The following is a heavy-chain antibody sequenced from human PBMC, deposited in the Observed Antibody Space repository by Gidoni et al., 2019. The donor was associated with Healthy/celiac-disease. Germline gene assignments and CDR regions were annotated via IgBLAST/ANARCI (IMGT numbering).Heavy chain of an antibody. CDR2: IYYSGST. Sequence: QVQLQESGPGLVKPSQTLSLTCTVPGRPISSGDYYWSWIRQPPGKGLEWIGYIYYSGSTYYNPSHKSRVTMSVDTSKNQFSLKLSSVTAADTAVYYCAREDFYGGKGDYWGQGTLVTVSS. CDR3: AREDFYGGKGDY. J-gene: IGHJ4*02. CDR1: GRPISSGDYY. D-gene: IGHD4-17*01. V-gene: IGHV4-30-4*01.